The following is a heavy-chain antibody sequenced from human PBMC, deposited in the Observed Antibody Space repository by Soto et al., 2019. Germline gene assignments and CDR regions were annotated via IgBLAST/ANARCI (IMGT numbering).Heavy chain of an antibody. CDR2: ISRDGGTK. CDR3: PGEVASGY. V-gene: IGHV3-30*03. J-gene: IGHJ4*02. CDR1: GFTVSSYG. Sequence: QVQLVESGGGVVQPGRSLRLSCAVSGFTVSSYGMHWVRQAPGKGLEWVAVISRDGGTKFYADSVKGRFAISRDNSRNTLFLEMNSLRGDDMAVYYAPGEVASGYWGQGNLVTVSS. D-gene: IGHD3-10*01.